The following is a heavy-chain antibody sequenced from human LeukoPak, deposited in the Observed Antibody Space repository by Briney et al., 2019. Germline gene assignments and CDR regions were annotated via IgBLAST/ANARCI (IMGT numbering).Heavy chain of an antibody. V-gene: IGHV1-69*13. J-gene: IGHJ4*02. Sequence: SVKVSCKASGGTFSSYAISWVRQAPGQGLEWMGGIIPIFGTANYAQKFQDRVTITADESTSTAYMELSSLRSEDTAVYYCARDGGSGWYGEFDYWGQGTLVTVSS. CDR2: IIPIFGTA. D-gene: IGHD6-19*01. CDR1: GGTFSSYA. CDR3: ARDGGSGWYGEFDY.